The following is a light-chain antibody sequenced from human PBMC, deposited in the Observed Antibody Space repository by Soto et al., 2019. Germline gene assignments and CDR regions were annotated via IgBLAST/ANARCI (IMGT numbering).Light chain of an antibody. J-gene: IGKJ2*01. CDR2: RAS. CDR3: QQYNSYSLYT. V-gene: IGKV1-5*03. CDR1: QSISSW. Sequence: DIQMTQSPSTLSASVGDRDTITCRASQSISSWLAWYQQKPGKAHKLLIYRASSLESRVPSRFSGSRSGTEFTLTISSLQPDDFATYYCQQYNSYSLYTFGQGTKLEIK.